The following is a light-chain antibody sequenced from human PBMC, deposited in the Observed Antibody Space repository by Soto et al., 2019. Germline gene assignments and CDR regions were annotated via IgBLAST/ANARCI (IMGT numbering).Light chain of an antibody. V-gene: IGKV3D-15*01. J-gene: IGKJ5*01. Sequence: EIVMTQSPATLSVSPGERATLSWRASQSVNSNYLAWYQQKPGQAPRLLIYGISKRATDIPDRFSGSGSGRELTLTISSLQPEDFATYYCEQHGQWPIAFGQGTRL. CDR2: GIS. CDR1: QSVNSN. CDR3: EQHGQWPIA.